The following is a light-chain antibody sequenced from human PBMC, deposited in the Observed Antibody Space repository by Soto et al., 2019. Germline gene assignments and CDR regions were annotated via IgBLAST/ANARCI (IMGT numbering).Light chain of an antibody. CDR3: QQYDSLPLT. V-gene: IGKV1-33*01. J-gene: IGKJ5*01. CDR2: DVS. CDR1: QNINNY. Sequence: DIQMTQSPSSLSASVGDRFTITCQASQNINNYLNWYQQKPGKAPQLLIFDVSNLQTGVPSRFSGGGSGTDFALTISSLEPEDIATYYCQQYDSLPLTFGQGTRLEL.